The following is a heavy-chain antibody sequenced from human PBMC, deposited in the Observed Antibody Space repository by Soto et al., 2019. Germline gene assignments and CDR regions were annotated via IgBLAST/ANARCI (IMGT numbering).Heavy chain of an antibody. V-gene: IGHV4-31*03. Sequence: SETLSLTCTVSGGSISSGAYYWSWIRQLPGKGLEWIGYIYYTESTNYNPSLKSRVTISVDTSESQFSLKLSSVTVADTAVYYCAKDESYDSSGRLDYWGQGTLVTVSS. CDR1: GGSISSGAYY. CDR3: AKDESYDSSGRLDY. CDR2: IYYTEST. D-gene: IGHD3-22*01. J-gene: IGHJ4*02.